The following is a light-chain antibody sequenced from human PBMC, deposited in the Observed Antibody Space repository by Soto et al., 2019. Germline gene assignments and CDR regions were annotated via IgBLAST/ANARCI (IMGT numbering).Light chain of an antibody. CDR3: QQYNNWPPIT. CDR1: EIVGSN. J-gene: IGKJ5*01. V-gene: IGKV3D-15*01. Sequence: EVVLTQSPGTLYLSPVERSILSLSAIEIVGSNYVAWYHHIPGQTPRLLIYGSSNRATGIPDRFSGSGSGTEFTLTISSLQSEDFAVYYCQQYNNWPPITFGQGTRLEIK. CDR2: GSS.